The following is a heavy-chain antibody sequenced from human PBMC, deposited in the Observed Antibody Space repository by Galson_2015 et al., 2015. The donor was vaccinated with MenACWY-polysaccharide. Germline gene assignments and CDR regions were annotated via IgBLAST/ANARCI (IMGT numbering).Heavy chain of an antibody. V-gene: IGHV3-7*03. CDR2: INLDGSVK. CDR3: ARDPVYGAFDV. Sequence: SLRLSCAASGLSFESFWMSWVRQVPGKGLQEVAQINLDGSVKTYADSVRGRFTISRDNAEKSLSLQMSSLRADDTAVYYCARDPVYGAFDVWGQGTMLLVSS. CDR1: GLSFESFW. J-gene: IGHJ3*01. D-gene: IGHD2-8*01.